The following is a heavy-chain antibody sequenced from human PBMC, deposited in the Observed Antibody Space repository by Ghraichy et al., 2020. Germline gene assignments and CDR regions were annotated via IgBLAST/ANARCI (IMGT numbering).Heavy chain of an antibody. CDR2: IYYSGST. Sequence: SETLSLTCTVSGGSISSYYWSWIRQPPGKGLEWIGYIYYSGSTNYNPSLKSRVTISVDTSKNQFSLKLSSVTAADTAVYYCARVGAGGRGITMVRGVIYTRPGGPYGMDGWGQGTTVTVSS. D-gene: IGHD3-10*01. CDR1: GGSISSYY. V-gene: IGHV4-59*01. CDR3: ARVGAGGRGITMVRGVIYTRPGGPYGMDG. J-gene: IGHJ6*02.